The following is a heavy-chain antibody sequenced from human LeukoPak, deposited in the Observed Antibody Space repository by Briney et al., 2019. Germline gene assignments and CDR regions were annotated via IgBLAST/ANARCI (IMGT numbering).Heavy chain of an antibody. J-gene: IGHJ4*02. CDR3: ARDTRIEWLRFLDY. D-gene: IGHD5-12*01. Sequence: ASVKVSCKASGYTFTGYYMHWVRQAPGQGLERMGWINPSSGGTNYAQKFQGWVTMTRDTSISTAYMELSRLRSDDTAIYYCARDTRIEWLRFLDYWGQGILVTVSS. CDR1: GYTFTGYY. CDR2: INPSSGGT. V-gene: IGHV1-2*04.